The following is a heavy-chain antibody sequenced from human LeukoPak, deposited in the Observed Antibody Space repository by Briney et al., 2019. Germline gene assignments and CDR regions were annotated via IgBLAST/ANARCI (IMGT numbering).Heavy chain of an antibody. CDR3: ARGYCSGGSCYFDY. V-gene: IGHV4-34*01. Sequence: SETLSLTCAVYGGSFSGYYWSWIRQPPGKGLEWIGEINHSGSTNYNPSLKSRVTISVDTSKNQFSLKLSSVTAADTAVYYCARGYCSGGSCYFDYWGQGTPVTVSS. CDR2: INHSGST. J-gene: IGHJ4*02. CDR1: GGSFSGYY. D-gene: IGHD2-15*01.